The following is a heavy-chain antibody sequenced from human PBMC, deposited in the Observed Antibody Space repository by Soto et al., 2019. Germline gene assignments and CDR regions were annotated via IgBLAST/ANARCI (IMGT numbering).Heavy chain of an antibody. V-gene: IGHV3-11*06. J-gene: IGHJ6*02. D-gene: IGHD1-26*01. Sequence: GGSLRLSCAASGFTFSDYYMSWIRQAPGKGLEWVSYISSSSSYTNYADSVKGRFTISRDNAKNSLYLQMNSLRAEDTAVYYSARDRALPAGIYYYYGMDVWGQGTTVTVSS. CDR1: GFTFSDYY. CDR2: ISSSSSYT. CDR3: ARDRALPAGIYYYYGMDV.